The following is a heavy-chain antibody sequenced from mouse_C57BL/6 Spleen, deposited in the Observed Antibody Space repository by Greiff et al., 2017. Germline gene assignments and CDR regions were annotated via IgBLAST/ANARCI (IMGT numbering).Heavy chain of an antibody. J-gene: IGHJ2*01. D-gene: IGHD3-2*02. CDR3: ARWAAQASDY. CDR1: GYTFTSYW. V-gene: IGHV1-64*01. Sequence: QVQLQQSGAELVKPGASVKLSCKASGYTFTSYWMHWVKQRPGQGLEWIGMIHPNSGSTNYNEKFKSKATLTVDKSSSTAYMQLSRLTSEDSAVYYCARWAAQASDYWGQGTTLTVSS. CDR2: IHPNSGST.